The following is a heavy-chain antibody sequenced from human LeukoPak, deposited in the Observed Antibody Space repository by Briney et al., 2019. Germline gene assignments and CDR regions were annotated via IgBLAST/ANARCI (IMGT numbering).Heavy chain of an antibody. V-gene: IGHV1-18*01. CDR1: GYTFTSYG. CDR2: ISAYNGNT. Sequence: EASVKVSCKASGYTFTSYGISWVRQAPGQGLEWMGWISAYNGNTNYAQKLQGRVTMTTDTSTSTAYMELRSLRSDDTAVYYCARDGLYCSGGSCYSHNWFDPWGQGTLVTVSS. J-gene: IGHJ5*02. CDR3: ARDGLYCSGGSCYSHNWFDP. D-gene: IGHD2-15*01.